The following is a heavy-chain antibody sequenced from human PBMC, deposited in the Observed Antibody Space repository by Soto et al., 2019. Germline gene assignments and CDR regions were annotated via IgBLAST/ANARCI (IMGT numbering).Heavy chain of an antibody. J-gene: IGHJ5*02. Sequence: PSETLSLTCAVSGGSISSRNWWTWVRQPPGKGLEWIGQIYHTGSTNYNPSLQSRVTMSVDKSKNQFSLRLSSVTAADTAVYYCASLSPEVVVGATHPWLGPWGQGTLVTVSS. CDR3: ASLSPEVVVGATHPWLGP. CDR1: GGSISSRNW. V-gene: IGHV4-4*02. CDR2: IYHTGST. D-gene: IGHD2-15*01.